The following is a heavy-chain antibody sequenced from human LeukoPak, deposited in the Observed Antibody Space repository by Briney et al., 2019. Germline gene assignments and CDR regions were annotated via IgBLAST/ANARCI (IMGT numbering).Heavy chain of an antibody. Sequence: SETLSLTCTVSGGSISSSSYYWGWIRQPPGKGLEWIGYIYYSGSTNYNPSLKSRVTISVDTSKNQFSLKLSSVTAADTAVYYCARRGRKGGAFDIWGQGTMVTVSS. D-gene: IGHD3-16*01. CDR3: ARRGRKGGAFDI. V-gene: IGHV4-61*05. CDR2: IYYSGST. CDR1: GGSISSSSYY. J-gene: IGHJ3*02.